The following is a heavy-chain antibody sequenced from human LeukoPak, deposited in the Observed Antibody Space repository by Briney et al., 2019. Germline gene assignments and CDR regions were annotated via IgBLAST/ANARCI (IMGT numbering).Heavy chain of an antibody. J-gene: IGHJ3*02. CDR2: IYHSGST. D-gene: IGHD3-22*01. CDR1: GYSISSGYY. CDR3: ARGDGRYYDSSGYYPGAFDI. Sequence: SETLSLTCTVSGYSISSGYYWGWIRQPPGKGLEWIGSIYHSGSTYYNPSLKSRVTISVDTSKNQFSLKLSSVTAADTAVYYCARGDGRYYDSSGYYPGAFDIWGQGTMVTVSS. V-gene: IGHV4-38-2*02.